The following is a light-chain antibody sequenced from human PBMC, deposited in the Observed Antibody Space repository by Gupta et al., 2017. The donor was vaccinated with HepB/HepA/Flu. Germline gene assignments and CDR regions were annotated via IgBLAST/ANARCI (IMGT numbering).Light chain of an antibody. Sequence: ETEMTQSPATLSVSPGVTATLPCRASQSVRTNLAWYQQKPGQAPRLLIFGAYTRATTIPARFSGSGSGTEFTLTISSLQSEDFAIYYCQQYNDWPPRPTFGGGTKVEIK. CDR1: QSVRTN. CDR3: QQYNDWPPRPT. CDR2: GAY. V-gene: IGKV3-15*01. J-gene: IGKJ4*01.